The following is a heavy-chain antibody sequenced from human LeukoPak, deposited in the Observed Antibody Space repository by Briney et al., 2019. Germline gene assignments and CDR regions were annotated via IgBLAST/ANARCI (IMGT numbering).Heavy chain of an antibody. D-gene: IGHD2-2*01. CDR3: ARGSQLLYFDY. CDR1: GGSFSGYH. J-gene: IGHJ4*02. Sequence: SETLSLTCAVYGGSFSGYHWSWIRQPPGKGLEWIGEINHSGSTNYNPSLKSRVTISVDTSKNQFSLKLSSVTAADTAVYYCARGSQLLYFDYWGQGTLVTVSS. V-gene: IGHV4-34*01. CDR2: INHSGST.